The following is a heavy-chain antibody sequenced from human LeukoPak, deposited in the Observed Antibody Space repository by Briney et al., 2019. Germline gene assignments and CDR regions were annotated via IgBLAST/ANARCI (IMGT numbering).Heavy chain of an antibody. CDR2: MNPNSGNT. CDR3: ASGLRGYSYGDY. CDR1: GYTFTSYD. J-gene: IGHJ4*02. V-gene: IGHV1-8*01. D-gene: IGHD5-18*01. Sequence: ASVKVSCKASGYTFTSYDINWVRQATGQGLEWMGWMNPNSGNTGYAQKFQGRVTITADKSTSTAYMELSSLRSEDTAVYYCASGLRGYSYGDYWGQGTLVTVSS.